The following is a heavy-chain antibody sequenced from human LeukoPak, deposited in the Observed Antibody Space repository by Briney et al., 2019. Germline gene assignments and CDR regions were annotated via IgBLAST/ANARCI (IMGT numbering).Heavy chain of an antibody. J-gene: IGHJ5*02. CDR3: ARVGCTNSVCYTGVWLDKDYWFDP. V-gene: IGHV1-69*04. D-gene: IGHD2-8*01. Sequence: SVKVSCKASGGTFSSYAISWVRQAPGQGLEWMGRIIPILGIANYAQKFQGRVTITADKSTSTAYMELSSLRSEDTAVYYCARVGCTNSVCYTGVWLDKDYWFDPWGQGTLVTVSS. CDR2: IIPILGIA. CDR1: GGTFSSYA.